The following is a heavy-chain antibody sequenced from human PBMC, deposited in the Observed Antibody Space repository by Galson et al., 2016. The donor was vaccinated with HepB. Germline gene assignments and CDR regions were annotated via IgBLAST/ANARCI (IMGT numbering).Heavy chain of an antibody. CDR3: ARDKSFDYYGMDV. Sequence: SLRLSCAASGFAFSGSAMHWVRQAPGKGLEWVAAISYHGSDKYYADSVTGRVTISRDNSNNPLYLQMTSLSPEDTALYYCARDKSFDYYGMDVLGQGTTVTVSS. V-gene: IGHV3-30-3*01. CDR2: ISYHGSDK. J-gene: IGHJ6*02. CDR1: GFAFSGSA. D-gene: IGHD5-12*01.